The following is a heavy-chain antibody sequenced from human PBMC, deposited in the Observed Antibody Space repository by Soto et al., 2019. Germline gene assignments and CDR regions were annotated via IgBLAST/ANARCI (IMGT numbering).Heavy chain of an antibody. CDR2: ISYYSGSI. D-gene: IGHD2-15*01. V-gene: IGHV3-9*01. Sequence: EVKLVESGGGLVQPGRSLRLSCAASGFSFDDYAMHWVRQAPGKGLEWGSGISYYSGSIGYADSVKGRFTISRHNAKNSLYLQMNSLRGEDTALYYCAKSRGGTANGLDVWGQGTTVTVSS. J-gene: IGHJ6*02. CDR1: GFSFDDYA. CDR3: AKSRGGTANGLDV.